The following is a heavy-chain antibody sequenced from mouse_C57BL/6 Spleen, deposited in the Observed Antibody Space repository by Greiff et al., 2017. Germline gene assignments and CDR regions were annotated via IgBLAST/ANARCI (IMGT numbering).Heavy chain of an antibody. Sequence: QVQLQQSGAELVKPGASVKISCKASGYAFSSYWMNWVKQRPGKGLEWIGQIYPGDGDTNYNGKFKGKATLTADKSSSTAYMQLSSLTSEDSAVYFCARSGTGVYYFDYWGQGTTLTGSS. V-gene: IGHV1-80*01. CDR1: GYAFSSYW. J-gene: IGHJ2*01. CDR2: IYPGDGDT. CDR3: ARSGTGVYYFDY. D-gene: IGHD4-1*01.